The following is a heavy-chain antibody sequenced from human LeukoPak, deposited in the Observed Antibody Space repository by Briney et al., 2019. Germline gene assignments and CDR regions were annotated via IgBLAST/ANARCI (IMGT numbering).Heavy chain of an antibody. J-gene: IGHJ4*02. CDR2: ISSSSSTI. CDR3: AREYCSSTSCLYDY. V-gene: IGHV3-21*01. D-gene: IGHD2-2*01. CDR1: GVTFSSYR. Sequence: VESGGGLVKPGGPLRLSCAASGVTFSSYRMNWVRQAPGKGLEWVSSISSSSSTIYYADSVKGRFTISRDKAKNSLYLQMNSLRAEDTAVYYCAREYCSSTSCLYDYWGQGTLVTVSS.